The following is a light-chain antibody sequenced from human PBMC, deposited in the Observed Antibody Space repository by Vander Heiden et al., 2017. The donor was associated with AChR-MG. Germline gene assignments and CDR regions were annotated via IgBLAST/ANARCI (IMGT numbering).Light chain of an antibody. J-gene: IGLJ2*01. CDR1: SSNIRAGSD. CDR2: GNN. Sequence: QSVLTQPPSVSGAPCPRVTTSRTVSSSNIRAGSDVHWYQQLPGTAPKLLIYGNNNRPSGVPARFSGSNSATSASLAITGLQAEDEADYYCQSYDSSLSGHVLFGGGTKLTVL. V-gene: IGLV1-40*01. CDR3: QSYDSSLSGHVL.